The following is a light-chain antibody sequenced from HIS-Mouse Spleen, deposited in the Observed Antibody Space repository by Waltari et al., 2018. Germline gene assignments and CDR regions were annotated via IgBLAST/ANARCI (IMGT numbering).Light chain of an antibody. V-gene: IGLV2-11*01. Sequence: QSALTQPRSVSGSPGQSVTISCTGTSSDVGGYNYVSWYQQHPGKAPQLMIYDVSKRPSGVPVRFSGSKSGNTASLTISGLQAEDEADYYCCSYAGSYTWVFGGGTKLTVL. J-gene: IGLJ3*02. CDR3: CSYAGSYTWV. CDR1: SSDVGGYNY. CDR2: DVS.